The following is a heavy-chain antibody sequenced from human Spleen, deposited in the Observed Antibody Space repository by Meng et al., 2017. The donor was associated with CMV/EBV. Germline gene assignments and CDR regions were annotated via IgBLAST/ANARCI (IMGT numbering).Heavy chain of an antibody. V-gene: IGHV4-34*02. CDR1: GGSLSGAY. J-gene: IGHJ5*02. D-gene: IGHD2-21*01. CDR3: ARDRIVVVPVNWFDP. CDR2: IIHGGSP. Sequence: HVKPQQGGGGRLELSESLSPTCAVNGGSLSGAYWNWIRPPPGKGLEWIGEIIHGGSPSYNPSLKSRVTISIDTSKNQLSLKLSSVTAADTAVYYCARDRIVVVPVNWFDPWGQGTLVTVSS.